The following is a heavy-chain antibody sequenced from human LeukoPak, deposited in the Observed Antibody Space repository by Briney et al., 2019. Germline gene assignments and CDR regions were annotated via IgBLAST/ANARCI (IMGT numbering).Heavy chain of an antibody. D-gene: IGHD1-26*01. Sequence: GGSLRLSCTASGFTFSGSALHWVRQASGKGLEWVGRIRSKANNYATAYFASVEGRFSISRDDSKNTAYLQMNSLKVEDTAVYYCTTHVGSYFVDVWGKGTTVTVSS. V-gene: IGHV3-73*01. CDR2: IRSKANNYAT. CDR1: GFTFSGSA. J-gene: IGHJ6*03. CDR3: TTHVGSYFVDV.